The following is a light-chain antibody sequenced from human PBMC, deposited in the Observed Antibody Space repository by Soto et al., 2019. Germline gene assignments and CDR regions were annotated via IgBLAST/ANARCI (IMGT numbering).Light chain of an antibody. Sequence: QPVLTQPASVSGSPGQSITISCTGTSSDVGGYNYVSWYQQHPGKAPKLMIYDVSNWPSGVSNRFSGSKSGNTASLTISGLQAEDEADYYCSSYTSSSRVVFGGGTKLTVL. V-gene: IGLV2-14*01. J-gene: IGLJ2*01. CDR1: SSDVGGYNY. CDR3: SSYTSSSRVV. CDR2: DVS.